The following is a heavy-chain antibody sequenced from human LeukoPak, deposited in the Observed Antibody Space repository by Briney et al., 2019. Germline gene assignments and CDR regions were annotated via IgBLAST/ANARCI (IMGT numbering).Heavy chain of an antibody. J-gene: IGHJ4*02. CDR2: IKSKSDGGTI. CDR3: TTDRGIVERLLFDS. CDR1: GFSITNAW. D-gene: IGHD2-15*01. Sequence: KPGGSLRLSCAASGFSITNAWMSWVRQAPGKGLEWVGHIKSKSDGGTIYYPAPVKGRFVISRDDSKNTLYLQMDSLKTEDTAVYYCTTDRGIVERLLFDSWGQGTLVTVSS. V-gene: IGHV3-15*01.